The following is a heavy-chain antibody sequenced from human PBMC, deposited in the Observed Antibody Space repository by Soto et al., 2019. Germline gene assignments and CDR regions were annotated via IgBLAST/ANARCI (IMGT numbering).Heavy chain of an antibody. CDR1: GYTFTGYY. CDR2: INPNSGGT. Sequence: ASGKVSCKASGYTFTGYYMHWVRQAPGQGLEWMGWINPNSGGTNYAQKFQGRVTMTRDTSISTAYMELSRLRSDDTAVYYCARDLNVDEQYCSSTSCYIYYYYGMDVWGQGTTVTVSS. J-gene: IGHJ6*02. CDR3: ARDLNVDEQYCSSTSCYIYYYYGMDV. V-gene: IGHV1-2*02. D-gene: IGHD2-2*02.